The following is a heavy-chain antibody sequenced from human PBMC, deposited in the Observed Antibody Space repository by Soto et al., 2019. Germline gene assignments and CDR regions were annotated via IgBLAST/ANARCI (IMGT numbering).Heavy chain of an antibody. CDR3: ARFNWYFDL. V-gene: IGHV4-59*08. J-gene: IGHJ2*01. CDR2: IYYSGRT. CDR1: GGSISSYY. Sequence: QVQLHESCPGLVKPSETLSLTCTVSGGSISSYYWSWIRQPPGKGLEWLGYIYYSGRTNYNPTLKSRVNISVDTSKHQFSLKPSSVTTADTAVYYCARFNWYFDLWGRGTLVTVCS.